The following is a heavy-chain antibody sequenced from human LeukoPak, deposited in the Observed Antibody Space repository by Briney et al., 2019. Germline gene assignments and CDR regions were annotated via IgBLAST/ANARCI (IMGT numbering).Heavy chain of an antibody. V-gene: IGHV1-46*01. Sequence: GASVKVSCKASGYTFTSYYMHWVRQAPRQGLEWMGIINPSGGSTSYAQKFQGRVTMTRDTSTSTVYMELSSLRSEDTAVYYCARDLPHCSGGSCYASYYFDYWGQGTLVTVSS. J-gene: IGHJ4*02. D-gene: IGHD2-15*01. CDR2: INPSGGST. CDR3: ARDLPHCSGGSCYASYYFDY. CDR1: GYTFTSYY.